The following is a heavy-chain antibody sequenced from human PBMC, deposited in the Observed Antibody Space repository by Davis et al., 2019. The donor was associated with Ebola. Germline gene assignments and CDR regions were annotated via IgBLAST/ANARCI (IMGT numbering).Heavy chain of an antibody. D-gene: IGHD3-22*01. CDR2: INDSGST. CDR1: GGSFSGYY. V-gene: IGHV4-34*01. Sequence: SETLSLTCAVYGGSFSGYYWTWIRQPPGKGLEWIGEINDSGSTNHNPSLKSRVTISTDTSKNQFSLKLTSVTAADTAVYYCARSSGPDDWFDPWGQGTLVTVSS. J-gene: IGHJ5*02. CDR3: ARSSGPDDWFDP.